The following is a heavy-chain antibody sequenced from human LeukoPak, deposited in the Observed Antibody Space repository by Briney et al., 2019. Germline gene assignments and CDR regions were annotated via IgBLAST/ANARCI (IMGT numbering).Heavy chain of an antibody. Sequence: GGSLRLSCAASGFTFSNAWMSWVRQVPGKGLEWVGRIKSKTDGGTTDYAAPVKGRFTISRDDSKNTLYLQMNSLKTEDTAVYYCTTLALPDIVVVVAATGLSDAFDIWGQGTMVTVSS. CDR1: GFTFSNAW. CDR3: TTLALPDIVVVVAATGLSDAFDI. D-gene: IGHD2-15*01. CDR2: IKSKTDGGTT. J-gene: IGHJ3*02. V-gene: IGHV3-15*01.